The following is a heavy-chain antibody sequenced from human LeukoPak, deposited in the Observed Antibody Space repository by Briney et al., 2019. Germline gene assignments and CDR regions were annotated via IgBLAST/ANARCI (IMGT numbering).Heavy chain of an antibody. CDR1: GFTFRNYW. D-gene: IGHD4-23*01. CDR3: VVTRTRGDH. CDR2: INQEGNDK. V-gene: IGHV3-7*03. J-gene: IGHJ4*02. Sequence: GGSLRLSCAASGFTFRNYWMTWVRQAPGKGLEWVANINQEGNDKYYVDSVKGRFTIPRHNTKNSLFLQMNSLRAEDTAVYYCVVTRTRGDHWGQGTLVTVSS.